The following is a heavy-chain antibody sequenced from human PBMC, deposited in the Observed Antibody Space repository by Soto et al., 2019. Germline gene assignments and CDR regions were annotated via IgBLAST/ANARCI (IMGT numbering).Heavy chain of an antibody. V-gene: IGHV4-59*12. CDR2: IYYSGRT. J-gene: IGHJ4*02. D-gene: IGHD3-9*01. CDR3: ARLRTYDLMTAPDY. CDR1: GGSISSYC. Sequence: SETLSLTCTVSGGSISSYCLSWIRQPPGKGLEWIGEIYYSGRTNYNPSLKSRVTISLDKSKNQFSLKLSSVTAADTAVYYCARLRTYDLMTAPDYWGQGTLVTVSS.